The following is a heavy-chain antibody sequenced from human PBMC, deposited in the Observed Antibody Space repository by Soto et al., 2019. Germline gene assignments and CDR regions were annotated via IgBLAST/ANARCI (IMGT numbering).Heavy chain of an antibody. CDR2: VYYSWST. J-gene: IGHJ5*02. V-gene: IGHV4-59*01. D-gene: IGHD3-9*01. CDR1: NGSIGTYY. Sequence: SETLSLTCTVSNGSIGTYYWTWVRQPPGKGLEWIGYVYYSWSTNYNPSLKSRVGMSIDTSKNQFSLELKSVTAADTATYFCVRDYLLTGFDTWGQGTLVTVSS. CDR3: VRDYLLTGFDT.